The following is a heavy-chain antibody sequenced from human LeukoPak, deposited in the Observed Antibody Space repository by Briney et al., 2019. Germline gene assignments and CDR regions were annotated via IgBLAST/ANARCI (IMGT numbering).Heavy chain of an antibody. V-gene: IGHV3-48*03. CDR1: GFTFSNYE. D-gene: IGHD2-21*02. CDR3: ARVAYCAGDCHHMDS. Sequence: GGSLRLSCAASGFTFSNYEMNWVRQAPGKGLEWVSYISSSGGTMYYADSVKGRFTISRDNVKNSLYLQMNSLRAEDTAVYYCARVAYCAGDCHHMDSWGQGTLVTVSS. CDR2: ISSSGGTM. J-gene: IGHJ4*02.